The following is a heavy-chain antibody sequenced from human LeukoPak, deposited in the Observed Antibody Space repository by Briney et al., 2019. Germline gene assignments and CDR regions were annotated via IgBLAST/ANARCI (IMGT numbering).Heavy chain of an antibody. CDR3: ARDQWLVDY. CDR1: GGSFSGYY. V-gene: IGHV4-34*01. Sequence: SETLSLTCAVYGGSFSGYYWSWIRQPPGKGLEWVGEINHSGSTNYNPSLKSRVTISVDTSKNQFSLKLSSVTAADTAVYYCARDQWLVDYWGQGTLVTVSS. D-gene: IGHD6-19*01. J-gene: IGHJ4*02. CDR2: INHSGST.